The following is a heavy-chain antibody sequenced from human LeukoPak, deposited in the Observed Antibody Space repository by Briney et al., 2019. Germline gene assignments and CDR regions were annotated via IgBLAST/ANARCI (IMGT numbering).Heavy chain of an antibody. Sequence: GGSPRLSCAASGFTFDSYAMSWVRQAPGKGLEWVSAFSGTGGTRYYADSVRGRFTISRDDSKNTLYLQMNSLRAEDTAVYFCAKGRFYFDYWGQGTLVTVSS. CDR2: FSGTGGTR. CDR1: GFTFDSYA. J-gene: IGHJ4*02. CDR3: AKGRFYFDY. V-gene: IGHV3-23*01.